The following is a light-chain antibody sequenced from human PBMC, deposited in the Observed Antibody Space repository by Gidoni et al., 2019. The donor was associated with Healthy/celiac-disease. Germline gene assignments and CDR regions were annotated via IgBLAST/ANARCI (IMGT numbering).Light chain of an antibody. CDR1: QSVSSSY. V-gene: IGKV3-20*01. CDR3: QQYGSSPWT. Sequence: PGTLSLSPGERATLSCRASQSVSSSYLAWYQQKPGQAPRLLIYGASSRATCIPDRFSGSGSGTDLTLTISRLEPGDFAVYYCQQYGSSPWTFGQGTKVEIK. CDR2: GAS. J-gene: IGKJ1*01.